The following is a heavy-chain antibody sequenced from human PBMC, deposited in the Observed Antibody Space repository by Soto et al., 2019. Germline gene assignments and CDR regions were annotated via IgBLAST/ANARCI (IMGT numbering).Heavy chain of an antibody. CDR3: AKIRWTISVQEDDAI. D-gene: IGHD2-15*01. V-gene: IGHV1-69*06. CDR2: VIPIFGTP. CDR1: GGTFGSYA. J-gene: IGHJ4*02. Sequence: QVQLVQSGAEVKQPGSSVKVSCKSSGGTFGSYAISWVRQAPGQGLEWMGGVIPIFGTPHYAQKFHGRVTITADIPTSTAYLELSSLKSADTAVYYCAKIRWTISVQEDDAIWGSGTLVTVSS.